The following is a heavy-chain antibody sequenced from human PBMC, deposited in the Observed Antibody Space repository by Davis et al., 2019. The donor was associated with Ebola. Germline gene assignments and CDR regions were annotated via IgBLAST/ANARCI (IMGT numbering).Heavy chain of an antibody. V-gene: IGHV3-21*01. CDR1: GFTFSSYS. Sequence: PGGSLRLSCAASGFTFSSYSMDWVRQAPGKGLEWVSSISSSSSYIYYADSVKGRFTISRDNAKNSLYLQMNSLRAEDTAVYYCARDGQYSSSSGIDYWGQGTLVTVSS. D-gene: IGHD6-6*01. CDR2: ISSSSSYI. CDR3: ARDGQYSSSSGIDY. J-gene: IGHJ4*02.